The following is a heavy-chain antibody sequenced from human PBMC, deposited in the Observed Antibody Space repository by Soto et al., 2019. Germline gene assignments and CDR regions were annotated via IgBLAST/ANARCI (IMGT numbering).Heavy chain of an antibody. J-gene: IGHJ6*02. Sequence: GGSLRLTCAGSGFNFNNFAMHWVRQAPGTGLEYVSSISDTGGSTFHADSLKGRFITSRDNTNGTLLLQMSSLRVEDTAVYYCVKGSRGEFYYYYYGVDVWGQGTPVTVSS. CDR2: ISDTGGST. CDR3: VKGSRGEFYYYYYGVDV. D-gene: IGHD3-16*01. V-gene: IGHV3-64D*06. CDR1: GFNFNNFA.